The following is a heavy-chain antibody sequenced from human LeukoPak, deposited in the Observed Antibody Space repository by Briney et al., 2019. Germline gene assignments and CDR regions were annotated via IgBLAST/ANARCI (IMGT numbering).Heavy chain of an antibody. J-gene: IGHJ1*01. V-gene: IGHV3-7*01. D-gene: IGHD4-17*01. Sequence: SGGSLRLSCAASGFTFSSYWMSWVRQAPGKGLEWVANIKQDGSEKYYVDSVKGRFTISRDNAKNSLYLQMNSLRAEDTAVYYCARDTTVTMDAEYFQHWGQGTLVTVSS. CDR3: ARDTTVTMDAEYFQH. CDR2: IKQDGSEK. CDR1: GFTFSSYW.